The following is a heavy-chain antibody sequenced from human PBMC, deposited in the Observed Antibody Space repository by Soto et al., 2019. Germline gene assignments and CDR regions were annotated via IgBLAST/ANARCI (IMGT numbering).Heavy chain of an antibody. CDR2: INHSGST. Sequence: PSETLSLTCAVYGGSFGGYYWSWIRQPPGKGLEWIGEINHSGSTNYNPSLKSRVTISVDTSKNQFSLKLISVTAADTAVYYCARARRYFDWLPYYFDYWGQGTLVTSPQ. CDR3: ARARRYFDWLPYYFDY. CDR1: GGSFGGYY. J-gene: IGHJ4*02. V-gene: IGHV4-34*01. D-gene: IGHD3-9*01.